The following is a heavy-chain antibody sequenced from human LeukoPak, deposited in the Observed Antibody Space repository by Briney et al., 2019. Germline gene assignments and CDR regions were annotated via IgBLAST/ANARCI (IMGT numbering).Heavy chain of an antibody. J-gene: IGHJ4*02. V-gene: IGHV3-30*04. CDR1: GFTFSSYA. D-gene: IGHD6-19*01. CDR2: ISYDGSNK. Sequence: GSLRLSCAASGFTFSSYAMHWVRQAPGKGLEWVAVISYDGSNKYYADSVKGRFTISRDNSKNTLYLQMNSLRAEDTAVYYCARNPSYSGGWYADYWGQGTLVTVSS. CDR3: ARNPSYSGGWYADY.